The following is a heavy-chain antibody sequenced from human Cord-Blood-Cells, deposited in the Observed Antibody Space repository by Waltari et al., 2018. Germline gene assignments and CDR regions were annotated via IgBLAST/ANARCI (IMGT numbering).Heavy chain of an antibody. CDR3: ARGPYYDFWSGYYYFDN. V-gene: IGHV4-61*01. J-gene: IGHJ4*02. CDR2: IYYSEST. Sequence: QVQLQESGPGLVKPSETLSLTCTVSGGSVSSGSYYWSWIRQPPGKGLEWIGYIYYSESTNYNPSLKRRVTISVDTSKNQFSLKLSSVTAADTAVYYCARGPYYDFWSGYYYFDNWGQGTLVTVSS. D-gene: IGHD3-3*01. CDR1: GGSVSSGSYY.